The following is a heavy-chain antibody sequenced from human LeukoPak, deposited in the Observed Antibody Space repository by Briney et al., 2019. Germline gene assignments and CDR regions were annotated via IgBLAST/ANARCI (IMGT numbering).Heavy chain of an antibody. Sequence: GGSLRLSCAASGFTFSSYSMNWVRQAPGKGLEWGSYISGTSSPRYYADSVKGRFTITRDNAKNSLYLQMNSLRAEDTAVYYCARDVYGDYAIDYWGQGTLVTVPS. CDR2: ISGTSSPR. CDR1: GFTFSSYS. D-gene: IGHD4-17*01. V-gene: IGHV3-48*04. CDR3: ARDVYGDYAIDY. J-gene: IGHJ4*02.